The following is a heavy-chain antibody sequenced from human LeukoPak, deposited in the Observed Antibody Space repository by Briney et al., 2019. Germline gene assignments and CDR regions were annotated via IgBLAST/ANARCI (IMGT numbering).Heavy chain of an antibody. CDR3: AGGDPDTYYDFWSGYY. J-gene: IGHJ4*02. CDR2: IYYSGST. V-gene: IGHV4-59*01. CDR1: GGSISSYY. D-gene: IGHD3-3*01. Sequence: PSETLSLTCTVSGGSISSYYWSWIRQPPGKGLEWIGYIYYSGSTNYNPSLKSRVTISVDTSKNQFSLKLSSVTAADTAVYYCAGGDPDTYYDFWSGYYWGQGTLVTVSP.